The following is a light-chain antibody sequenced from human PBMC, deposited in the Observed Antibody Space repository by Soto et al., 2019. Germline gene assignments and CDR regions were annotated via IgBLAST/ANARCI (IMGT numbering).Light chain of an antibody. J-gene: IGKJ4*01. V-gene: IGKV3-15*01. CDR3: HQYNKWPLT. Sequence: EIVMTQSPATLSVSPGERVTLSCRASQSVSGNLAWYQQPPGQAPRLIVYGSSTSATGLPARFSGRGSGTGFTLTIFILQSEDFADYYCHQYNKWPLTFGGGTQVEIK. CDR1: QSVSGN. CDR2: GSS.